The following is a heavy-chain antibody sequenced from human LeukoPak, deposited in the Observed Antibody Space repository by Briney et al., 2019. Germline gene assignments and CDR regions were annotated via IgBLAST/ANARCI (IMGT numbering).Heavy chain of an antibody. Sequence: GGSLRLSCAASGFTFDDYAMHWVRQAPGKGLEWVSGISWNSGSIGYADSVKGRFTISGDNAKNSLYLQMNSLRAEDTALYYCAKLVRGAFDPWGQGTLVTVSS. V-gene: IGHV3-9*01. CDR2: ISWNSGSI. CDR3: AKLVRGAFDP. D-gene: IGHD3-10*01. CDR1: GFTFDDYA. J-gene: IGHJ5*02.